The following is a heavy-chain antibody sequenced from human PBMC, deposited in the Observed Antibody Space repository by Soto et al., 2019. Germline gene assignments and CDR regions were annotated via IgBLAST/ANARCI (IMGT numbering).Heavy chain of an antibody. V-gene: IGHV4-30-4*01. CDR2: ISYSWST. CDR3: ATMGTPATGLYFFDY. Sequence: QVQLQESGPGLVKPSQTLSLTCTVSGGSISSGNYYWSWIRQPPGKGLEWIGFISYSWSTYYSTSLKXRXTXEVDTSKLQFSLNLSFVTAAYTAVYYCATMGTPATGLYFFDYWGQGSLVTVSS. D-gene: IGHD2-15*01. J-gene: IGHJ4*02. CDR1: GGSISSGNYY.